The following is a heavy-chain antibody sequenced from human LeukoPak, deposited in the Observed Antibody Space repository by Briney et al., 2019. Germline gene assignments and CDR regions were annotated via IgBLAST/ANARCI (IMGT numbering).Heavy chain of an antibody. CDR1: GGSISSGSYY. CDR2: IYYSGST. D-gene: IGHD3-22*01. CDR3: SRAGYDSSGYSTYYFDY. V-gene: IGHV4-31*03. Sequence: PSETLSLTCTVSGGSISSGSYYWSWIRQHPGKGLEWIGYIYYSGSTYYNPSLKSRVTISIDTSKNQFSLKLSSVTAADTAVSYCSRAGYDSSGYSTYYFDYWGQGTLVTVSS. J-gene: IGHJ4*02.